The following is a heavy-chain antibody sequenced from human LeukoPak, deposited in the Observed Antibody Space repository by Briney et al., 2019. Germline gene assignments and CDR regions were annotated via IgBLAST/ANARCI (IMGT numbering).Heavy chain of an antibody. J-gene: IGHJ5*02. CDR1: GGSFSGYY. CDR2: INHSGST. CDR3: ARGHITIFGVEANPNWFDP. V-gene: IGHV4-34*01. Sequence: SETLSLTCAVYGGSFSGYYWSWIRQPPGKGLEWIGEINHSGSTNYNPSLKSRVTISVDTSKNQFSLKLSSVTAADTAVYYCARGHITIFGVEANPNWFDPWGQGTLVTVSS. D-gene: IGHD3-3*01.